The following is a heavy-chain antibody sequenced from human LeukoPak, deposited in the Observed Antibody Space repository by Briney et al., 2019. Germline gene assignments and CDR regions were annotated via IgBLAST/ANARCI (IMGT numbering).Heavy chain of an antibody. D-gene: IGHD3-22*01. V-gene: IGHV4-4*07. J-gene: IGHJ4*02. Sequence: SETLSLTCTVSGGSIISYYWSWIRQPAGKGLEWIGRIYTSGSTNYNPSLKSRVTMSVDTSKNQFSLKLSSVTAADTAVYYCARTRHFYDSSGPKTPFFDYWGQGTLVTVSS. CDR3: ARTRHFYDSSGPKTPFFDY. CDR1: GGSIISYY. CDR2: IYTSGST.